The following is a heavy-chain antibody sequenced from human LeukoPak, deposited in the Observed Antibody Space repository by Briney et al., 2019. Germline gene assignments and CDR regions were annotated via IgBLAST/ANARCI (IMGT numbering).Heavy chain of an antibody. V-gene: IGHV4-31*11. Sequence: SQTLSLTCAVSGGSISSGGYSWSWIRQHPGKGLEWIGYIYYSGSTYYNPSLKSRVTISVDTSKNQFSLKLSSVTAADTAVYYCAREIGQWLGGSFDIWGQGTMVTVSS. CDR1: GGSISSGGYS. CDR3: AREIGQWLGGSFDI. J-gene: IGHJ3*02. D-gene: IGHD6-19*01. CDR2: IYYSGST.